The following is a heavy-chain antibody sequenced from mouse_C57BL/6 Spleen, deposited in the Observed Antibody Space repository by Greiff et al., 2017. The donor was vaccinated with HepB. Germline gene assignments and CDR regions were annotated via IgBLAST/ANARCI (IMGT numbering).Heavy chain of an antibody. V-gene: IGHV1-80*01. CDR1: GYAFSSYW. Sequence: VQLQQSGAELVKPGASVKISCKASGYAFSSYWMNWVKQRPGKGLEWIGQIYPGDGDTNYNGKIKGKATLTADKSSSTAYMQLSSLTSEDSAVYFCARDYSSYAWFAYWGQGTLVTVSA. CDR2: IYPGDGDT. CDR3: ARDYSSYAWFAY. J-gene: IGHJ3*01. D-gene: IGHD1-1*01.